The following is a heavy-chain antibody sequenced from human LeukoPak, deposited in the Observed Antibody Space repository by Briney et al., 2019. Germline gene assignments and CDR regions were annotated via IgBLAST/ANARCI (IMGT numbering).Heavy chain of an antibody. J-gene: IGHJ4*02. CDR3: ARLLGRRAAADY. CDR1: GGSISSSSYY. Sequence: SETLSLTCPVSGGSISSSSYYWGWIRQPPGKGLEWIGSIYYSGSTYYNPSLKSRVTISVDTSKNQFSLKLSSVTAADTAVYYCARLLGRRAAADYWGQGTLVTVSS. CDR2: IYYSGST. V-gene: IGHV4-39*01. D-gene: IGHD6-13*01.